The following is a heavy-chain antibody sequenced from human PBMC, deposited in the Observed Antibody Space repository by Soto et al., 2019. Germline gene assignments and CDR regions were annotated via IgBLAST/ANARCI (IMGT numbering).Heavy chain of an antibody. CDR3: ATTGYCSGGSCRSLENWFDP. CDR1: GYSFTSYW. J-gene: IGHJ5*02. CDR2: IDPSDSYA. D-gene: IGHD2-15*01. V-gene: IGHV5-10-1*01. Sequence: PGESLKISCKGSGYSFTSYWISWVRQMPGKGLEWMGRIDPSDSYANYSPSFQGHVTISADKSISTAYLQWSSLKASDTAMYYCATTGYCSGGSCRSLENWFDPWGQGALVTV.